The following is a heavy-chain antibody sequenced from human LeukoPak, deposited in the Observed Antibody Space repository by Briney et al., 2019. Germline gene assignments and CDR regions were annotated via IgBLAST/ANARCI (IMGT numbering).Heavy chain of an antibody. CDR3: ASDRIEFPLGYCSSTSCSPGYYYGMDV. J-gene: IGHJ6*02. D-gene: IGHD2-2*01. CDR1: GYTFTSYA. V-gene: IGHV7-4-1*02. Sequence: ASVKVSCKASGYTFTSYAMNWVRQAPGQGLEWMGWINTNTGNPTYAQGFTGRFVFSLDTSVSTAYLQISSLKAEDTAVYYCASDRIEFPLGYCSSTSCSPGYYYGMDVWGQGTTATVSS. CDR2: INTNTGNP.